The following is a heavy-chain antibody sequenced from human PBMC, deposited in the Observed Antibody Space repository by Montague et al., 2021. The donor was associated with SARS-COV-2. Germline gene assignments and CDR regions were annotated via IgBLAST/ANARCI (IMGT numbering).Heavy chain of an antibody. CDR2: TYHSGST. CDR3: ARLGFVELWLNLGWFDP. Sequence: SETLSLTCEVSGAPISSNNWWIWVRQSPGKGLEWIGETYHSGSTNYNPSLKSRVTMPVDTSKNQFSLELKSVTAADTAVYYCARLGFVELWLNLGWFDPWGQGTLVTVSS. CDR1: GAPISSNNW. J-gene: IGHJ5*02. V-gene: IGHV4-4*02. D-gene: IGHD3-16*02.